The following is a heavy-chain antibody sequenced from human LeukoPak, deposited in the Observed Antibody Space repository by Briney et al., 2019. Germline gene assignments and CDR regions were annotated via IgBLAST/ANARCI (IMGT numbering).Heavy chain of an antibody. CDR2: IKQDGSET. CDR3: AGLGGNTKFVY. D-gene: IGHD2-15*01. Sequence: GGSLRLSCAASGFTFSSYWMSWVRQAPGKGLEWVANIKQDGSETYYVDSLKGRFTISRDNAKSSLYLQMNSLRAEDTAVYYCAGLGGNTKFVYWGQGTLVTVSS. J-gene: IGHJ4*02. CDR1: GFTFSSYW. V-gene: IGHV3-7*04.